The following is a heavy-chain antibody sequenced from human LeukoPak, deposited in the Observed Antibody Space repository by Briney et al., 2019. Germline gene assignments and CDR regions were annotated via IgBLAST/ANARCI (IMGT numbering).Heavy chain of an antibody. CDR1: GFTFSNYA. J-gene: IGHJ4*02. CDR3: ARLSSALDS. V-gene: IGHV3-64*02. D-gene: IGHD6-25*01. CDR2: ISSNGGST. Sequence: GGSLRLSCAASGFTFSNYAIHWVRQAPGRGLECVSAISSNGGSTYYADSVKGRFTVSRDNSKNTLYLQMGSLRTEDTAVYYCARLSSALDSWGQGTLVTVSS.